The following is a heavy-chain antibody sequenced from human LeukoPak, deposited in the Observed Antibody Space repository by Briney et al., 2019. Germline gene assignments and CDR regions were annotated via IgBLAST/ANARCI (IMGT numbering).Heavy chain of an antibody. CDR2: IIPIFGTA. CDR3: ARDSPEGRAAAPIPNWFEP. D-gene: IGHD6-13*01. CDR1: GGTFSSYA. V-gene: IGHV1-69*13. Sequence: AASVKVSCKASGGTFSSYAISWVRQAPGQGLEWMGGIIPIFGTANYAQKFQGRVTITADESTSTAYMELSSLRSEDTAVYYCARDSPEGRAAAPIPNWFEPWGQGTLVTVSS. J-gene: IGHJ5*02.